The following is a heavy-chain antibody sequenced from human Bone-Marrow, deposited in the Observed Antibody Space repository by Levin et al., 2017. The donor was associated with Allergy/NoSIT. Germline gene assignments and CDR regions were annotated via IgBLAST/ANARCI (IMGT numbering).Heavy chain of an antibody. D-gene: IGHD2-8*01. CDR1: GFTFSNAW. V-gene: IGHV3-15*01. J-gene: IGHJ4*02. CDR3: TTALTNGVCYRSATCFDY. CDR2: IKSKTDGGTT. Sequence: GGSLRLSCAASGFTFSNAWMSWVRQAPGKGLEWVGRIKSKTDGGTTDYAAPVKGSFTISRDDSKNTLYLQMNSLKTEDTAVYYCTTALTNGVCYRSATCFDYWGQGTLVTVSS.